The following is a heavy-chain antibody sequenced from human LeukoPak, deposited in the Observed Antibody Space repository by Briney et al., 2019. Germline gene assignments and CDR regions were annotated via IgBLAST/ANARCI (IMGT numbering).Heavy chain of an antibody. D-gene: IGHD4-23*01. Sequence: GGSLRLSCAASGFTFGSYAMNWVRQAPGKGLEWVSTISDSGGDTHYADSVKGRFTISRDNSKNTLYLQMNSPTVEDTAVYYCAKGGGNTGGSLDYWGQGTLVTVSS. CDR1: GFTFGSYA. CDR2: ISDSGGDT. V-gene: IGHV3-23*01. CDR3: AKGGGNTGGSLDY. J-gene: IGHJ4*02.